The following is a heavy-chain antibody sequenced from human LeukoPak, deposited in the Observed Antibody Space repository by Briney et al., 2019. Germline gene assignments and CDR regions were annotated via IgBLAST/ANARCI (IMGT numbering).Heavy chain of an antibody. J-gene: IGHJ5*02. Sequence: GGSLRLSCAASGFTFSDHYMDWVRQAPGKGLEWVGRTKNKANSYTTEYAASVKGRFTISRDDSKNSLYLQMNSLKTEDTAVYYCARDEDRLFDPWGQGTLVTVSS. V-gene: IGHV3-72*01. CDR3: ARDEDRLFDP. D-gene: IGHD1-14*01. CDR1: GFTFSDHY. CDR2: TKNKANSYTT.